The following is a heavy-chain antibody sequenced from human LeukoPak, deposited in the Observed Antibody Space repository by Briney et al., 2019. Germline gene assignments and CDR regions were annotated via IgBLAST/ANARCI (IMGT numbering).Heavy chain of an antibody. Sequence: GGSLRLSCVASGITFSSYGMHWVRQAPGKGLEWAAVISYNGGDKFYADSVKGRFTISRDNSKNTLYLQMNSLRAEDTAVYYCVRDLDSYFDYWGQGTLVTVSS. V-gene: IGHV3-33*01. CDR2: ISYNGGDK. CDR3: VRDLDSYFDY. CDR1: GITFSSYG. J-gene: IGHJ4*02.